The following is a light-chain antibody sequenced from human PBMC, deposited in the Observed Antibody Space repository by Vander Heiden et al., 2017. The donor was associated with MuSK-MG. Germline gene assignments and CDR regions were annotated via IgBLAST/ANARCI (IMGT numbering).Light chain of an antibody. V-gene: IGLV2-23*01. J-gene: IGLJ1*01. CDR2: EGS. Sequence: QSALTQPASVSGSPGQSITISCTGTSSDVGSYNLVSWYQRHPGKGPKLMIYEGSKRPSGVSNRFSGSKSGNTASLTISGLQTEDEADYYCCSYSGSSTLYVFGSGTKVTVL. CDR3: CSYSGSSTLYV. CDR1: SSDVGSYNL.